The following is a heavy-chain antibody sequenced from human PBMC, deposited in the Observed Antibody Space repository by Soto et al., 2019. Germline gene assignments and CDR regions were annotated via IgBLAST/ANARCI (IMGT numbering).Heavy chain of an antibody. D-gene: IGHD1-26*01. J-gene: IGHJ4*02. CDR2: IKQDGSEK. CDR1: GFIVGNFW. CDR3: ASKKEVRIVGATTGLDY. V-gene: IGHV3-7*03. Sequence: VGVLRLSCAASGFIVGNFWMSWVRQAPGKGLEWVANIKQDGSEKYYVDSVKDRYTLSRDNAKNSLHLQMNSLRAEDTAVFYCASKKEVRIVGATTGLDYWGQGTLVTVSS.